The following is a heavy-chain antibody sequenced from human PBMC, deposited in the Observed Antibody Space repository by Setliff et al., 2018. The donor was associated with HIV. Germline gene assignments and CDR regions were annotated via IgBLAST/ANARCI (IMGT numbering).Heavy chain of an antibody. D-gene: IGHD7-27*01. CDR3: ARQFSNSFDY. CDR1: GYTFTDYF. CDR2: ISPNNGDT. J-gene: IGHJ4*02. V-gene: IGHV1-2*02. Sequence: ASVKVSCKASGYTFTDYFIHWVRQAPGQGLEWVGWISPNNGDTTIPQRFRGRVTMTRDTSINAAYLDLSGLTSDDTAVYYCARQFSNSFDYWGQGALVTVSS.